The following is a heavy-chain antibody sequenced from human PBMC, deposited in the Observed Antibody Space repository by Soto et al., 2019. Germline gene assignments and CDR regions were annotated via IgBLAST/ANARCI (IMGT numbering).Heavy chain of an antibody. J-gene: IGHJ3*01. CDR1: GFTFSIYA. Sequence: EKQLVESGGALAQPGGSLRLSCVGSGFTFSIYALTWVRQAPGKGLEWVSLITNNGDTTFFGDSVKGRFSISRDNSKNTLYLQLANLRAEDTSVYYCAMSAGYGGAFDVWGQGTIVAVSS. CDR3: AMSAGYGGAFDV. CDR2: ITNNGDTT. D-gene: IGHD5-12*01. V-gene: IGHV3-23*04.